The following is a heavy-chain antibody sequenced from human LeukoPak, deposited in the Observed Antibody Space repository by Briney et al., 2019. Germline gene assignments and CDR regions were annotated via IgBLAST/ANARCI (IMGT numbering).Heavy chain of an antibody. D-gene: IGHD2-2*02. CDR3: ARGYCSSTNCYTATAWFDP. CDR1: GGTFSSYA. J-gene: IGHJ5*02. V-gene: IGHV1-69*04. CDR2: IIPILGIA. Sequence: GASVKVSCKASGGTFSSYAISWVRQAPGQGLEWMGRIIPILGIANYAQKFQGRVTMTTDASTSTAYMELRSLRSDDTAVYYCARGYCSSTNCYTATAWFDPWGQGTLVTVSS.